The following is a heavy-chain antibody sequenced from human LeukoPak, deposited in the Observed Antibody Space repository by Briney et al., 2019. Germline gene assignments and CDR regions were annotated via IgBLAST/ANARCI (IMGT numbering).Heavy chain of an antibody. V-gene: IGHV3-33*01. CDR2: IWDDGSKK. Sequence: PGTSLRLSCAASGFTFSSYGMNWVRQAPGKGLEWVAVIWDDGSKKYYADSVKSRFTISRDNSKNTLYLQMNSLRGEDTAVYYCASRIGYWGQGTLVIVSS. J-gene: IGHJ4*02. D-gene: IGHD3-10*01. CDR3: ASRIGY. CDR1: GFTFSSYG.